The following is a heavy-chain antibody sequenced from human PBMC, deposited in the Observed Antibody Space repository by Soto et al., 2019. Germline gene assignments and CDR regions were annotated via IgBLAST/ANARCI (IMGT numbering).Heavy chain of an antibody. CDR3: ARGGSGSYYFDY. J-gene: IGHJ4*02. CDR1: GFTFSSYA. D-gene: IGHD1-26*01. CDR2: ISSNGGST. V-gene: IGHV3-64*02. Sequence: EVQLVESGEGLVQPGGSLRLSCAASGFTFSSYAMHWVRQAPGKGLEYVSAISSNGGSTYYADSVKGRFTISRDNSKNTLYLQMGSLRAEDSAVYYCARGGSGSYYFDYWGQGTLVTVSS.